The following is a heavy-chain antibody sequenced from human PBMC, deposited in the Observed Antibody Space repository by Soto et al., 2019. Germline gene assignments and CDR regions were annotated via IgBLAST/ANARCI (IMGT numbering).Heavy chain of an antibody. CDR1: GYTFASFG. Sequence: QVQLVQSGAEVKKPGASVKVSCKASGYTFASFGVNWVRQAPGQGLEWMGWISAYDGNTNYAQRFQGRVTMTTDTSTTTAYMELTSLRSDDTAVYYCARPLDYYYYAMDVWGQGTTVTDSS. CDR2: ISAYDGNT. J-gene: IGHJ6*02. V-gene: IGHV1-18*01. CDR3: ARPLDYYYYAMDV.